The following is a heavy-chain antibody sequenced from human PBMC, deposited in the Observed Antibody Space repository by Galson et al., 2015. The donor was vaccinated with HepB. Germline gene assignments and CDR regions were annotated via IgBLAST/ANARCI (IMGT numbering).Heavy chain of an antibody. V-gene: IGHV2-5*02. J-gene: IGHJ4*02. D-gene: IGHD3-9*01. CDR2: IYWDGNK. Sequence: PALVKPTQTLTLTCTLSGFSITTEYTGVGWIRQPPGKALEWLALIYWDGNKHYSPSLKSRLTITTDTSENQVVLKMTNMDPVDTATYYCGHTAGWLADSWGRGTPVTVSS. CDR3: GHTAGWLADS. CDR1: GFSITTEYTG.